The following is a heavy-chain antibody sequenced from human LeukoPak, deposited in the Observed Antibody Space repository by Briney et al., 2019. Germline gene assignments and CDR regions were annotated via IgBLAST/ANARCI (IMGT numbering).Heavy chain of an antibody. V-gene: IGHV3-23*01. CDR1: GFTFSSYG. D-gene: IGHD3-10*01. CDR3: AKDFAISLRFGEDYYGMDV. CDR2: INGGPDDNT. J-gene: IGHJ6*02. Sequence: PGGSLRLSCAASGFTFSSYGMSWVRQAPGKGLKWFSTINGGPDDNTYYADSVKGRFTISRDNSRNTLYLQMNSLRAEDTAIYFCAKDFAISLRFGEDYYGMDVWGQGTTVTVSS.